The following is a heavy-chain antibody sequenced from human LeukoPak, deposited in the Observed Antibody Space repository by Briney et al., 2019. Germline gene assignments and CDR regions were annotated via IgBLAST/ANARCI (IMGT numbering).Heavy chain of an antibody. V-gene: IGHV4-38-2*02. Sequence: SETLSLTCTVSGYSISSGYYWGWIRQPPGKGLEWIGSIYHSGSTYYNPSLKSRVTISVDTSKNQFSLKLSSVTAADTAVYYCARTQQQPGTLWFDPWGQGTLVTVSS. CDR2: IYHSGST. CDR3: ARTQQQPGTLWFDP. D-gene: IGHD6-13*01. J-gene: IGHJ5*02. CDR1: GYSISSGYY.